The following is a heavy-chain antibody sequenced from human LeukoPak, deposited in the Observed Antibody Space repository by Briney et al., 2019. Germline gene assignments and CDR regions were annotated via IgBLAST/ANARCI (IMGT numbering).Heavy chain of an antibody. Sequence: PSETLSLTCSVSGGSISSYYWSWIRQPAGKGREWIGRIYTIGTTNYNPSLKSRVTMSVATSKNQFSFKLTSLTAADTPVYYCARDDGNSRGYFDSWGQGTLVTVSS. CDR1: GGSISSYY. J-gene: IGHJ4*02. CDR3: ARDDGNSRGYFDS. V-gene: IGHV4-4*07. CDR2: IYTIGTT. D-gene: IGHD4-23*01.